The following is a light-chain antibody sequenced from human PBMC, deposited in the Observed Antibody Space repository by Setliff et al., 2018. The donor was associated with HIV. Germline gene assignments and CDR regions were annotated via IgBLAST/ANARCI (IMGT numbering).Light chain of an antibody. Sequence: QSALTQPASVSGSPGQSITISCTGTSSDVAIYNYVSWYQHHPGKAPKLMIYEVSNRPSGVSNRFPGSTSGNTASLTISGLQAEDEADYYCSSYTSSDTLGFVFGTGTKVTVL. CDR2: EVS. CDR3: SSYTSSDTLGFV. CDR1: SSDVAIYNY. J-gene: IGLJ1*01. V-gene: IGLV2-14*01.